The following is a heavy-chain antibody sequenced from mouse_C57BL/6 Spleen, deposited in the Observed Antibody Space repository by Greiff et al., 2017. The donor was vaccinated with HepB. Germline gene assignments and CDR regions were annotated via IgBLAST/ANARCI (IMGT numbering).Heavy chain of an antibody. Sequence: VQLPQSGAELVRPGASVTLSCKASGYTFTDYEMPWVKQTPVHGLEWIGAIDPETGGTAYNQKFKGKAILTADKSSSTAYMELRSLTSEDSAVYYCTRRNYGYGFDYWGQGTTLTVSS. D-gene: IGHD2-2*01. V-gene: IGHV1-15*01. CDR3: TRRNYGYGFDY. CDR2: IDPETGGT. CDR1: GYTFTDYE. J-gene: IGHJ2*01.